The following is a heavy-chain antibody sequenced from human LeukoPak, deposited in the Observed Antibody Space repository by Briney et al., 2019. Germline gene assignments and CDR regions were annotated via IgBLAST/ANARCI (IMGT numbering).Heavy chain of an antibody. V-gene: IGHV3-20*04. Sequence: GGSLRLSCAASGFTFNDYGLSWVRQAPGKGLEWVSGINWNGGSTGYADSVKGRFTISRDNSKNTLYLQMNSLRAEDTAVYYCRGDSSGYYSDYGMDVWGQGTTVTVSS. J-gene: IGHJ6*02. CDR2: INWNGGST. CDR1: GFTFNDYG. D-gene: IGHD3-22*01. CDR3: RGDSSGYYSDYGMDV.